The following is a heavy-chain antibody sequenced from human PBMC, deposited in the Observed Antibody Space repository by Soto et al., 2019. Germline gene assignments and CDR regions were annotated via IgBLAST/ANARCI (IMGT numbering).Heavy chain of an antibody. Sequence: QVQLVQSGAEVKKPGASVKVSCKASGYTFINYYIHWVRQAPGHGLEWMAIINPTGGSTKYAQKFQGRLTLTMDTSTRTVYMELSSLTSEDTAMYYCARHLAGGDVWGQGTLVTVSS. V-gene: IGHV1-46*01. CDR3: ARHLAGGDV. J-gene: IGHJ4*02. D-gene: IGHD2-21*01. CDR2: INPTGGST. CDR1: GYTFINYY.